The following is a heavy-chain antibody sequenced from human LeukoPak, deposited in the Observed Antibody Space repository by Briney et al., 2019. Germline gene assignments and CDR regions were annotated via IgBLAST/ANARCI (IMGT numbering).Heavy chain of an antibody. CDR1: GYTFTNYY. CDR2: INPSSGGT. CDR3: ARDVGEYCSSTDCFASHY. V-gene: IGHV1-2*02. J-gene: IGHJ4*02. D-gene: IGHD2-2*01. Sequence: ASVKVSCKASGYTFTNYYMHWVRQAPGQGLEWMGWINPSSGGTNYAQKFQGRVTMTRDTSISTAYMELSRLRSDDTAVYYCARDVGEYCSSTDCFASHYWGQGTLVTVSS.